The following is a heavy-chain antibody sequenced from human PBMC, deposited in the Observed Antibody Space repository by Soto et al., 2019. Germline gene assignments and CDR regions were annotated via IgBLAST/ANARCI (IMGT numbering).Heavy chain of an antibody. D-gene: IGHD2-2*01. J-gene: IGHJ6*02. V-gene: IGHV1-69*06. CDR1: GGTFSSYA. CDR3: ARGGGDIVVVPAATALWYYGMDV. Sequence: QVQLVQSGAEVKKPGSSVKVSCKASGGTFSSYAISWVRQAPGQGLEWMGGIIPIFGTANYAQKFQGRVTITAEKSTSTAYMELSSLRSEDTAVYYCARGGGDIVVVPAATALWYYGMDVWGQGTTVTVSS. CDR2: IIPIFGTA.